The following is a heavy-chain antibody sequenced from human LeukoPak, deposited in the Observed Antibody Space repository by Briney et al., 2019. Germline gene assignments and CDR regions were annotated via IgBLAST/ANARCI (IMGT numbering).Heavy chain of an antibody. V-gene: IGHV4-59*08. CDR2: ISYSGST. CDR1: GGSISSYY. CDR3: ARPRSSGWYGGIDY. Sequence: SETLSLTCTVSGGSISSYYWSWIRQPPGKGLEWIGYISYSGSTTYNPSLKSRVTISLDTSKNQLSLKLSTVTGADTAAFYCARPRSSGWYGGIDYWGQGTLVTVSS. J-gene: IGHJ4*02. D-gene: IGHD6-19*01.